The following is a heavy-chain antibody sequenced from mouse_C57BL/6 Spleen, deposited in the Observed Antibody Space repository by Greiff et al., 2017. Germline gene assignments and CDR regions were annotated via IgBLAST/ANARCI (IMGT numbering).Heavy chain of an antibody. D-gene: IGHD1-1*01. Sequence: VQGVESGAELARPGASVKLSCKASGYTFTSYGISWVKQRTGQGLEWIGEIYPRSGNTYYNEKFKGKATLTADKSSSTAYMELRSLTSEDSAVYFCARGGDYGSRNAMDYWGQGTSVTVSS. CDR2: IYPRSGNT. CDR3: ARGGDYGSRNAMDY. J-gene: IGHJ4*01. CDR1: GYTFTSYG. V-gene: IGHV1-81*01.